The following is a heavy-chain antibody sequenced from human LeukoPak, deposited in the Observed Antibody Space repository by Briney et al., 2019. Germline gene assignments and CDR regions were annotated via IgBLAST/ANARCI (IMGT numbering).Heavy chain of an antibody. CDR2: TYYGPKWYN. J-gene: IGHJ6*02. V-gene: IGHV6-1*01. Sequence: SQTLSLTCAISGDSVSSNSAAWNWIRQSPSRGLEWLGRTYYGPKWYNDYGVSVKSRITINADTSKNQFSLRLNSVTPEDTAVYYCARGKWNHYGMDVWGQGTTVTVSS. CDR3: ARGKWNHYGMDV. CDR1: GDSVSSNSAA. D-gene: IGHD1-1*01.